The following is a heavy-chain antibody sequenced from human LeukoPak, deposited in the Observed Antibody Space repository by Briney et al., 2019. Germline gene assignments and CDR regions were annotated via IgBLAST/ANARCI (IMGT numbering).Heavy chain of an antibody. CDR2: IYYSGST. CDR1: GGSISSYY. V-gene: IGHV4-59*08. D-gene: IGHD6-13*01. Sequence: SETLSLTCTVSGGSISSYYWSWIRQPPGKGLEWIGYIYYSGSTNYNPSLKSRVTISVDTSKNLFSLKLSSVTAADTAVYYCARVAAGADYWGQGTLVTVSS. J-gene: IGHJ4*02. CDR3: ARVAAGADY.